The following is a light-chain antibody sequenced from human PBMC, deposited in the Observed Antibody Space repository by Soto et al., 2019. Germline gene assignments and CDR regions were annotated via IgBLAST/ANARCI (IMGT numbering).Light chain of an antibody. J-gene: IGKJ3*01. CDR2: SAS. CDR1: QSVSSSY. Sequence: EIVLTQSPVTLSLSPGERATLSCRASQSVSSSYLAWYQQKPGQAPRPLIYSASTRATGIPDRFSGSGSGTDFTLTISRLEPEDFAVYYCQQYGSSPFTFGPGTKVDIK. CDR3: QQYGSSPFT. V-gene: IGKV3-20*01.